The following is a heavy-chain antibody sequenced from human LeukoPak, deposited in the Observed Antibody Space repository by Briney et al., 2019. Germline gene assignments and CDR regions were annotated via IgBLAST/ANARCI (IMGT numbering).Heavy chain of an antibody. Sequence: SETLSLTCTVSGGSISSYYWSWIRQPPGKGLEWIGYIYYSGSTNYNPSLKSRVTISIDTSKNQFSLKLSSVTAADTAVYYCARVSGYDWESFYDYWGQGALVTVSS. CDR3: ARVSGYDWESFYDY. D-gene: IGHD5-12*01. V-gene: IGHV4-59*01. CDR2: IYYSGST. J-gene: IGHJ4*02. CDR1: GGSISSYY.